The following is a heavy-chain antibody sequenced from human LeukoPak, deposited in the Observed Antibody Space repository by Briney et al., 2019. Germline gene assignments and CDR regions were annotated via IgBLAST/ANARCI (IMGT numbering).Heavy chain of an antibody. CDR1: GYTFTSYY. J-gene: IGHJ4*02. Sequence: ASVMVSCKASGYTFTSYYMHWVRQAPGQGLEWMGIINPSGGSTSYAQKFQGRVTISVDTSKNQFSLKLSSVTAADTAVYYCARGKPYYYDSSGYSLDYWGQGTLVTVSS. V-gene: IGHV1-46*01. D-gene: IGHD3-22*01. CDR3: ARGKPYYYDSSGYSLDY. CDR2: INPSGGST.